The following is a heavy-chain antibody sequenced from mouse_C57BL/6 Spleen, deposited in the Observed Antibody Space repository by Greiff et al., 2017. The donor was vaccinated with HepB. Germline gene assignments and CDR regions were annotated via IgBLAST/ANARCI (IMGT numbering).Heavy chain of an antibody. CDR1: GYSITSGYY. J-gene: IGHJ1*03. CDR3: ARDRVAYYSNYWYFDV. V-gene: IGHV3-6*01. CDR2: ISYDGSN. D-gene: IGHD2-5*01. Sequence: EVKLLESGPGLVKPSQSLSLTCSVTGYSITSGYYWNWIRQFPGNKLEWMGYISYDGSNNYNPSLKNRISITRDTSKNQFFLKLNSVTTEDTATYYCARDRVAYYSNYWYFDVWGTGTTVTVSS.